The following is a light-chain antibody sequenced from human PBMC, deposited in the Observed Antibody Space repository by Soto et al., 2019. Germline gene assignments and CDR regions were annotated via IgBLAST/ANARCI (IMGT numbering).Light chain of an antibody. J-gene: IGKJ5*01. CDR2: DAS. CDR3: QQRSNWPPVT. V-gene: IGKV3-11*01. CDR1: QSVSTY. Sequence: EIVLTQSPATLSLSPGDRATLSCRASQSVSTYLAWYQQKPGQAPRLLIYDASNRATGIPARFSGSGSGTDFTLPISSLEPEDFAVYYCQQRSNWPPVTFGQGTRLDIK.